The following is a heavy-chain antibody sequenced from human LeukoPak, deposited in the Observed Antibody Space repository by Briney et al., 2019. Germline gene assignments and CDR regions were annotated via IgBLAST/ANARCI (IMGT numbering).Heavy chain of an antibody. CDR1: GGSFSGYY. D-gene: IGHD2-21*02. CDR2: INHSGST. V-gene: IGHV4-34*01. CDR3: ARGPYGGNSEVDY. J-gene: IGHJ4*02. Sequence: SETLSLTCAVYGGSFSGYYWSWIRQPPGKGLEWIGEINHSGSTNYNPSLKSRVTISVDTSKNQFSLKLSSVTAADTAVYYCARGPYGGNSEVDYWGQGTLVTVPS.